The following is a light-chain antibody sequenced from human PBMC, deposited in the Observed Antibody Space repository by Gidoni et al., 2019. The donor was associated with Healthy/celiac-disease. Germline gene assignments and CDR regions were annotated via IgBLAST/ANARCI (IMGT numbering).Light chain of an antibody. Sequence: DIQMTQSPSTLSASVGDRVTITCRASPSISTWLAWYQQKPGKAPKLLIYKASSLESGVPSRFSGGGSGTEFTLTIGNLQPDDFATYYCQQYKSYPLTFGGGTKVEIK. J-gene: IGKJ4*01. V-gene: IGKV1-5*03. CDR2: KAS. CDR3: QQYKSYPLT. CDR1: PSISTW.